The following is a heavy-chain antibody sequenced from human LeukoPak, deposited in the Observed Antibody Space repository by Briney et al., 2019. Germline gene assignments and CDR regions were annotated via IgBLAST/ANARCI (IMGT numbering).Heavy chain of an antibody. CDR3: AKGEFSSSSADAFDI. D-gene: IGHD6-6*01. J-gene: IGHJ3*02. CDR2: ISGSGGST. CDR1: GFIFSTYA. V-gene: IGHV3-23*01. Sequence: PGESLRLSCAASGFIFSTYAMSWVRRAPGKGLEWVSAISGSGGSTYYADSVKGRFTISRDSSKNTLYLQMNSLRAEDTAVYYCAKGEFSSSSADAFDIWGQGTMVTVSS.